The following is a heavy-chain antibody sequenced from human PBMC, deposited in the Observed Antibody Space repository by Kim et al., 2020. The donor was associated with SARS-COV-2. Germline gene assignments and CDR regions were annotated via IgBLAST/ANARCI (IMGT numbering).Heavy chain of an antibody. Sequence: ASVKVSCKASGYTFTKYAMNWVRQAPGQGLEWMGYINTNTGNPTYAQGFTGRFVFSLDTSVSTAYLQISSLKAEDTAVYYCAKYDSSGYYSPLGYWGQGTLVTVSS. CDR1: GYTFTKYA. J-gene: IGHJ4*02. V-gene: IGHV7-4-1*02. D-gene: IGHD3-22*01. CDR3: AKYDSSGYYSPLGY. CDR2: INTNTGNP.